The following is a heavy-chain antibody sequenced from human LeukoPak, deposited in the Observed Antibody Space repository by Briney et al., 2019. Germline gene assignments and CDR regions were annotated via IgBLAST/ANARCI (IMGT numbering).Heavy chain of an antibody. J-gene: IGHJ3*02. Sequence: GGSLRLSCAASGFSFSSYDMHWVRQVTGKGLEWVAAIGTAGNTYYPGSVKGRFTISRESAKKSLYLQMNSLGVGDTAVYYCARGGSSGWFPQLRDAFDIWGQGTMVTVAS. CDR2: IGTAGNT. V-gene: IGHV3-13*01. D-gene: IGHD6-19*01. CDR1: GFSFSSYD. CDR3: ARGGSSGWFPQLRDAFDI.